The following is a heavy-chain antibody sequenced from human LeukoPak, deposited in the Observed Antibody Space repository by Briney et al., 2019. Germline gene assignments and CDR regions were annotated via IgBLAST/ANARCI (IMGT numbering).Heavy chain of an antibody. J-gene: IGHJ5*02. Sequence: PSETLSLTCAVSGGSISSSSYYWGWIRQPPGKGLEWIGITYTTGSHYYNPSPKRRATISVGTSKNQSALKLSSVTAADTAVYYWAIQGIPIFGPFDPWGQGTLVTVSS. CDR1: GGSISSSSYY. D-gene: IGHD3-3*01. CDR2: TYTTGSH. V-gene: IGHV4-39*01. CDR3: AIQGIPIFGPFDP.